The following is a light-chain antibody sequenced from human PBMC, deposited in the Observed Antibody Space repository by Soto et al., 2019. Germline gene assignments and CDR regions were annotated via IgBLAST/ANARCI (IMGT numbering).Light chain of an antibody. CDR2: VGTGGIVG. Sequence: QSVVTQPPSASAPLGASVTLTCTLSSGYSNYKVDWYQQRPGKGPRFVMRVGTGGIVGSKGDGIPDRFSVLGSGLNRYLTIKNIQEEDESDYHCGADHGSGSNFVRVFGTGTKLTVL. V-gene: IGLV9-49*01. J-gene: IGLJ1*01. CDR3: GADHGSGSNFVRV. CDR1: SGYSNYK.